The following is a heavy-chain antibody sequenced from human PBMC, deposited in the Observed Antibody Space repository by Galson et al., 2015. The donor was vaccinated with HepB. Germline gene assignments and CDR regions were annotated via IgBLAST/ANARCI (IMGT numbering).Heavy chain of an antibody. D-gene: IGHD1-26*01. CDR1: GFTFSDYY. J-gene: IGHJ5*02. CDR2: ISSSSSYT. V-gene: IGHV3-11*05. CDR3: ARDRQWELLRLDP. Sequence: SLRLSCAASGFTFSDYYMSWIRQAPGKGLEWVSYISSSSSYTNYADSVKGRFTISRDNAKNSLYLQMNSLRAEDTAVCYCARDRQWELLRLDPWGQGTLVTVSS.